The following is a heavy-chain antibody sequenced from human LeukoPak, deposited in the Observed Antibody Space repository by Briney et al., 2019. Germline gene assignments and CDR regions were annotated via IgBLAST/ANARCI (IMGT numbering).Heavy chain of an antibody. CDR3: ARSIVGATTDFDY. CDR2: IYHSGST. Sequence: PSETLSLTCTVSGYSISSGYYWGWIRPPPGKGLEWIGSIYHSGSTYYNPSLKSRVTISVDTSKNQFSLKLSSVTAADTAVYYCARSIVGATTDFDYWGQGTLVTVSS. J-gene: IGHJ4*02. D-gene: IGHD1-26*01. V-gene: IGHV4-38-2*02. CDR1: GYSISSGYY.